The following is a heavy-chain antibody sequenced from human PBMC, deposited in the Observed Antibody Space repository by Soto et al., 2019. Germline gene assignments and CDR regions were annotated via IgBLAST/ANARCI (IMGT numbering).Heavy chain of an antibody. CDR2: ISGSGGST. D-gene: IGHD6-19*01. V-gene: IGHV3-23*01. J-gene: IGHJ6*02. CDR1: GFTFSSYA. CDR3: AKSSSGWYFGYYYYGMDV. Sequence: GGSLRLSCAASGFTFSSYAMSWVRQAPGKGLEWVSAISGSGGSTYYADSVKGRFTISRDNSKNTLYLQMNSLRAEDTAVYYCAKSSSGWYFGYYYYGMDVWGQGTTVTVSS.